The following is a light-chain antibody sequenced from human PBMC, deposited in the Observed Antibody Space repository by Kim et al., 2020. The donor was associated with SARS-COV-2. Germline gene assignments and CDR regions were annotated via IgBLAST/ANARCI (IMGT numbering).Light chain of an antibody. CDR2: WAS. CDR3: QQHYSGNT. Sequence: DIVMSQSPDSLAVSLGERATINCKSSQSILSSSNNKNYVAWYQQHPGQPPKLLIYWASTRESGVPDRFSGSGSGTDFALTIDSLQAADVAVYYCQQHYSGNTFGQGTKLEIK. J-gene: IGKJ2*01. CDR1: QSILSSSNNKNY. V-gene: IGKV4-1*01.